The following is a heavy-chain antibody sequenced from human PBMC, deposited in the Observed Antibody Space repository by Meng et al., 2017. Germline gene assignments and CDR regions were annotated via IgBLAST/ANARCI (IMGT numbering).Heavy chain of an antibody. V-gene: IGHV3-64*01. CDR1: GFTFSSYA. J-gene: IGHJ4*02. D-gene: IGHD3-22*01. CDR2: ISSNGGST. CDR3: ARVLVVVITTYYFDY. Sequence: GESLKISCAASGFTFSSYAMHWVRQAPGKGLEYVSAISSNGGSTYYANSVKGRFTISRDNSKNTLYLQMNSLRAEDTAVYYCARVLVVVITTYYFDYWGQGTLVTVSS.